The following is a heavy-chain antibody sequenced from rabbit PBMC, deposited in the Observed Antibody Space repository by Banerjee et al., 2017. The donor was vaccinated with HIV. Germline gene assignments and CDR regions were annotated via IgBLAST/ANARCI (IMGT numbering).Heavy chain of an antibody. V-gene: IGHV1S45*01. CDR3: ARDLAGVIGWNFGL. D-gene: IGHD4-1*01. Sequence: QEQLVESGGGLVQPEGSLTLTCTASGLDFSSSYWICWVRQAPGKGLEWIGYVYTGSGVTWYADWVNGRFTISKASSTTVTLKLNSLTAADTATYFCARDLAGVIGWNFGLWGQGTLVTVS. CDR1: GLDFSSSYW. CDR2: VYTGSGVT. J-gene: IGHJ3*01.